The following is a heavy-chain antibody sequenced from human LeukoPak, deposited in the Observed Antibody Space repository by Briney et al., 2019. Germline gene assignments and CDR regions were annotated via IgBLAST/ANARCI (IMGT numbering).Heavy chain of an antibody. V-gene: IGHV3-74*01. J-gene: IGHJ3*02. D-gene: IGHD6-13*01. CDR1: GFTFSSYW. CDR2: INSDGSST. Sequence: GGSLRLSCAASGFTFSSYWIHWVRQAPGKGLVWVSRINSDGSSTRYADSVKGRSTISRDNAKNTVYLQMNSLRAKDTAVYFCARYSSSWHAFDIWGQGTLVTVSS. CDR3: ARYSSSWHAFDI.